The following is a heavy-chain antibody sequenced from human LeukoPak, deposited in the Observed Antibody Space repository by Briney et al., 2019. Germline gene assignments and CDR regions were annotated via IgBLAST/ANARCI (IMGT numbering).Heavy chain of an antibody. J-gene: IGHJ4*02. V-gene: IGHV1-46*01. Sequence: GASVKVSCKASGFTFTTYFMHWVRQAPGQGLEWMGIINPSGGSTSYAQKFQGRVTMTRDTSTSTVYMELSSLRSEDTAVYYCASLSPTADDYGDYFDYWGQGTLVTVSS. CDR2: INPSGGST. CDR3: ASLSPTADDYGDYFDY. D-gene: IGHD4-17*01. CDR1: GFTFTTYF.